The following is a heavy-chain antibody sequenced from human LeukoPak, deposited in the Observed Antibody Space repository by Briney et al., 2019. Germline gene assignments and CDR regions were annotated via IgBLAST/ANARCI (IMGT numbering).Heavy chain of an antibody. D-gene: IGHD1-20*01. CDR3: AKDRKYNWNGDY. CDR1: GFTFSDHY. CDR2: ISGSGGST. V-gene: IGHV3-23*01. Sequence: GGSLRLSYAASGFTFSDHYMDWVRQAPGKGLEWVSAISGSGGSTYYADSVKGRFTISRDNSKNTLYLQMNSLRAEDTAVYYCAKDRKYNWNGDYWGQGTLVTVSS. J-gene: IGHJ4*02.